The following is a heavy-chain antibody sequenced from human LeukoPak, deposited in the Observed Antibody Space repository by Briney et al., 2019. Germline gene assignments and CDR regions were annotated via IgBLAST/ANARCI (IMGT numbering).Heavy chain of an antibody. V-gene: IGHV1-46*01. D-gene: IGHD5-12*01. Sequence: ASVKVSCKASGYTFTSYGISWVRQAPGQGLEWMGIINPSGGSTSYAQKFQGRVTMTRDTSTSTVYMELSSLRSEDTAVYYCAREEVELGLGWFDPWGQGTLVTVSS. CDR1: GYTFTSYG. J-gene: IGHJ5*02. CDR3: AREEVELGLGWFDP. CDR2: INPSGGST.